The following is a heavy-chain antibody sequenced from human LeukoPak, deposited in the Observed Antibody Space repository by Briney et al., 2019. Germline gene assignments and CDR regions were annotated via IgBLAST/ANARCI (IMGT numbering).Heavy chain of an antibody. CDR2: IYYSGST. Sequence: SETLSLTCTVSGGSISSYYWSWIRQPPGKGLEWIGYIYYSGSTNYNPSLKSRVTISVDTSKNQFSLNLSSVTAADTAVYYCARSSGYYRNFDYWGQGTLVTVSS. CDR3: ARSSGYYRNFDY. CDR1: GGSISSYY. D-gene: IGHD3-22*01. V-gene: IGHV4-59*01. J-gene: IGHJ4*02.